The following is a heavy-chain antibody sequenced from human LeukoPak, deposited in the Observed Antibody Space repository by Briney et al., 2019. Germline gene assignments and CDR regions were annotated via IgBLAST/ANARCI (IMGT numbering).Heavy chain of an antibody. J-gene: IGHJ6*03. CDR2: IYHSGST. D-gene: IGHD6-13*01. CDR1: GYIITSGYY. CDR3: ARVSRIAGENYYYYMDV. V-gene: IGHV4-38-2*01. Sequence: SETLSLTCAVSGYIITSGYYWGWVRQPPGKGLEWIGRIYHSGSTYYHPSLKTRVTISVDTSKNQFSLKLSSVTAADTAVYYCARVSRIAGENYYYYMDVWGKGTTVTVSS.